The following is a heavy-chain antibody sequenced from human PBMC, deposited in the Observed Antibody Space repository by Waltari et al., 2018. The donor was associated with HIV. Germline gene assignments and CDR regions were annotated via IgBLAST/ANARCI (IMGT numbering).Heavy chain of an antibody. Sequence: EVQLVESGGGLVKPGGSLRLSCATSGFIFKNAWMTWVRQAPGKGPEWVGRIKTKADGGTIDYGAPVKGRFIISKDDSLSTLYLQMNSLKVDDTGMYYCTTAGFGSGWPKFWGQGTLVTVSS. CDR2: IKTKADGGTI. D-gene: IGHD6-19*01. CDR1: GFIFKNAW. J-gene: IGHJ4*02. CDR3: TTAGFGSGWPKF. V-gene: IGHV3-15*01.